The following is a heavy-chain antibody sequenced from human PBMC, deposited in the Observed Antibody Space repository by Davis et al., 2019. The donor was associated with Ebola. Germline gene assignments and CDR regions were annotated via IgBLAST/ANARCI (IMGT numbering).Heavy chain of an antibody. Sequence: PGGSLRLSCTVSGVSISSHYWTWIRQPPGKGLEWIGYIYYSGSTNYKPSLKSRVTISVDTSKNQFSLKLSSVTAADTAVYYCARLRYFDWLSFHYFDYWGQGTLVTVSS. CDR1: GVSISSHY. CDR2: IYYSGST. D-gene: IGHD3-9*01. CDR3: ARLRYFDWLSFHYFDY. V-gene: IGHV4-59*11. J-gene: IGHJ4*02.